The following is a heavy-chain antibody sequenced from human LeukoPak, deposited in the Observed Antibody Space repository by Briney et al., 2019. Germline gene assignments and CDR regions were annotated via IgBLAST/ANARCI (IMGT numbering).Heavy chain of an antibody. V-gene: IGHV3-21*01. CDR3: AAAPEVPGWFDP. CDR1: GFTLSGYN. Sequence: PGGSLRLSCAASGFTLSGYNMNWVRQAPGEGLEWVSSITGSSSFIYYSDSVKGRFTISRDNAENSVYLQMNRLRAEDTAVYYCAAAPEVPGWFDPWGQGTLVTVSS. D-gene: IGHD6-6*01. J-gene: IGHJ5*02. CDR2: ITGSSSFI.